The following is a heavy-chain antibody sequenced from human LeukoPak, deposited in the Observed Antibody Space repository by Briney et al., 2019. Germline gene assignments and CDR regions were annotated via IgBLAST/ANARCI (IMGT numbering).Heavy chain of an antibody. CDR3: AKVGGYDNWFDP. CDR1: GFTFSSYA. D-gene: IGHD5-12*01. CDR2: ISGSSGST. J-gene: IGHJ5*02. V-gene: IGHV3-23*01. Sequence: GGSLRLSCAASGFTFSSYAMSWVRQAPGKGLEWVSAISGSSGSTYYADSVKGRFTISRDNSKNTLYLQMNSLRAEDTAVYYCAKVGGYDNWFDPWGQGTLVTVSS.